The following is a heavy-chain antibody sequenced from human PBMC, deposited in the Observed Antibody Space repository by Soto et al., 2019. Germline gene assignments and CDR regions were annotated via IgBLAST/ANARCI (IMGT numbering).Heavy chain of an antibody. V-gene: IGHV4-31*03. Sequence: SETLSLTCTVSGGSISSGGYYWSWIRQHPGKGLEWIGYIYYSGSTYYNPSLKSRVTISVDTSRNQFSLKLSSVTAADTAVYYCARGVTLVRGVIHTPYFDYWGQGALVTVSS. J-gene: IGHJ4*02. CDR1: GGSISSGGYY. CDR3: ARGVTLVRGVIHTPYFDY. D-gene: IGHD3-10*01. CDR2: IYYSGST.